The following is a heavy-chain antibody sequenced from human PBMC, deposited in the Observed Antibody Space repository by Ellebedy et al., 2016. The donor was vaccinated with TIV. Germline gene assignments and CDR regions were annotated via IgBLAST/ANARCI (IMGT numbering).Heavy chain of an antibody. D-gene: IGHD4-23*01. CDR3: AREGVVTRDFNY. J-gene: IGHJ4*02. CDR2: INPSSGST. Sequence: ASVKVSCXASGYTFTSNYLPWVRHAPGQGREWMGTINPSSGSTRYAQGTPYAQKFQGRVTMTRDTSTSTVYMQLSSLTSEDTAVYYCAREGVVTRDFNYWGQGTLVTVSS. CDR1: GYTFTSNY. V-gene: IGHV1-46*01.